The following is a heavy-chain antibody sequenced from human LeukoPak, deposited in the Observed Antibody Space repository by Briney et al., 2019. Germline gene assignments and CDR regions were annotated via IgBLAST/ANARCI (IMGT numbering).Heavy chain of an antibody. J-gene: IGHJ5*02. V-gene: IGHV4-59*01. CDR3: ARGRGGGGSSNNWLDP. CDR2: IYYSGST. CDR1: GGSISSYY. Sequence: SETLSLTCIVSGGSISSYYWSWIRQPPGKGLEWIGYIYYSGSTNYNPSLRSRLTISLDTSKNQFSLKLSSVTAADTAVYYCARGRGGGGSSNNWLDPWGQGSLVIVSS. D-gene: IGHD2-15*01.